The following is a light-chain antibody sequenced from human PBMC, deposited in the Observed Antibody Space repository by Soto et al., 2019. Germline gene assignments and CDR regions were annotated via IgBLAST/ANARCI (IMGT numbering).Light chain of an antibody. CDR3: QQRSNWPLT. V-gene: IGKV3-11*01. CDR1: QSVSNY. CDR2: DAF. Sequence: EIVLTQSPATLSLSPGERATLSCRASQSVSNYLAWYQQKPGQAPRLLIYDAFNRATGIPARFSGSGSGTDFTLTISSLGPEDFAVYYCQQRSNWPLTFGGGTKVDIK. J-gene: IGKJ4*01.